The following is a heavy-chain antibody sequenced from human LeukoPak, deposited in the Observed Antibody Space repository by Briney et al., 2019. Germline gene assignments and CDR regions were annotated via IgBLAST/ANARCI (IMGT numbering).Heavy chain of an antibody. CDR1: GFTFSSYS. Sequence: GGSLRLSCAASGFTFSSYSMNWVRQAPGKGLEWVSSISSSSSYIYYADSVKGRFTISRDNAKNSLYLQVNSLRAEDTAVYYCARGSYGSGSYSYYFDYWGQGTLVTVSS. CDR2: ISSSSSYI. D-gene: IGHD3-10*01. V-gene: IGHV3-21*01. J-gene: IGHJ4*02. CDR3: ARGSYGSGSYSYYFDY.